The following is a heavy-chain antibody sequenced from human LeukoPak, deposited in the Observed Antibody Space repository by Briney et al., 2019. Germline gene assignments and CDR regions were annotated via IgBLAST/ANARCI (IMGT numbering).Heavy chain of an antibody. CDR3: AKDLNIMITFGGGSPFDY. CDR2: ISGSGGST. Sequence: GGSLRLSCAASGFPFSSYWMSWVRQAPGKGLEWVSAISGSGGSTYYADSVKGRFTISRDNSKNTLYLQMNSLRAEDTAVYYCAKDLNIMITFGGGSPFDYWGQGTLVTVSS. V-gene: IGHV3-23*01. CDR1: GFPFSSYW. J-gene: IGHJ4*02. D-gene: IGHD3-16*01.